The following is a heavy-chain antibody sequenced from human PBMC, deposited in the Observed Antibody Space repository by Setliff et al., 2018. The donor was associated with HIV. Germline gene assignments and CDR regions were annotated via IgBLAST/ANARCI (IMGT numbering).Heavy chain of an antibody. J-gene: IGHJ4*02. V-gene: IGHV3-23*01. CDR1: GFTFSNYA. CDR2: ILSTGERT. D-gene: IGHD3-22*01. CDR3: AKELAASGLGYFDS. Sequence: LSLSCAASGFTFSNYAMSWVRQAPGEGLEWVSAILSTGERTFYADSVKGRFTISRDNSKNTVYLQMNSLRAEDTAEYYCAKELAASGLGYFDSWGRGILVTVSS.